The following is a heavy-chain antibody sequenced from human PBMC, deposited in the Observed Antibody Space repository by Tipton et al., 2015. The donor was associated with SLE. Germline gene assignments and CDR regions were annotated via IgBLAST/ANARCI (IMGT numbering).Heavy chain of an antibody. CDR1: GYSISSGYY. Sequence: TLSLTCAVSGYSISSGYYWGWIRQPPGKGLEWIGSIYHSGSTYYNPSLKSRVTISVDTSKNHFSLKLSSVTAADTAVYYCARGGGFDPWGQGTLVTVSS. CDR3: ARGGGFDP. V-gene: IGHV4-38-2*01. CDR2: IYHSGST. J-gene: IGHJ5*02. D-gene: IGHD3-16*01.